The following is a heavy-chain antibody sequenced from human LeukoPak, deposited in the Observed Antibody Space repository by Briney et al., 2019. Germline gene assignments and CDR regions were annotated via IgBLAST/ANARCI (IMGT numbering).Heavy chain of an antibody. J-gene: IGHJ5*02. CDR1: GGSVSSGSYY. V-gene: IGHV4-61*01. D-gene: IGHD5-12*01. CDR2: IYYSGGT. Sequence: SETLSLTCTVSGGSVSSGSYYWSWIRQPPGKGLEWIGYIYYSGGTNYNPSLKSRVTILVDTSKNQFSLKLSSVTAADTAVYYCTREIVAGDWFDPWGQGTLVTVSS. CDR3: TREIVAGDWFDP.